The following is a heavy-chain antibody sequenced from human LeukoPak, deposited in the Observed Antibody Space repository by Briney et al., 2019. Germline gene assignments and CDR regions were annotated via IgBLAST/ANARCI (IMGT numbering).Heavy chain of an antibody. CDR1: GYTFTGYY. V-gene: IGHV1-2*02. CDR2: INPNSGGT. Sequence: ASVKVSCKASGYTFTGYYMHWVRQAPGQGLEWMGWINPNSGGTNYAQKFQGRVTMTRDTSISTAYMELSRLRSEDTAVYYCATARITMIVVVSNGYYFDYWGQGTLVTVSS. D-gene: IGHD3-22*01. J-gene: IGHJ4*02. CDR3: ATARITMIVVVSNGYYFDY.